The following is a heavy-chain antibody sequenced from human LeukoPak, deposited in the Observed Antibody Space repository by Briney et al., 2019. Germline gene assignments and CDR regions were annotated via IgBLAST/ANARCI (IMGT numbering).Heavy chain of an antibody. CDR3: AKDCLQPDYDSSGYSWFDP. D-gene: IGHD3-22*01. Sequence: GGSLRLSCAASGFTFSSYAMSWLRQATGKGLEWVSDISGSGGSTYYADSVKGRFTISRDNSKNTLYLQMNSLRAEGTAVYYCAKDCLQPDYDSSGYSWFDPWGQGTLVTVSS. J-gene: IGHJ5*02. CDR1: GFTFSSYA. CDR2: ISGSGGST. V-gene: IGHV3-23*01.